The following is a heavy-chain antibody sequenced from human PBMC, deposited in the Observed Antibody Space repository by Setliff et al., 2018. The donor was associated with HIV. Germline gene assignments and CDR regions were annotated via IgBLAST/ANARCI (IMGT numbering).Heavy chain of an antibody. CDR2: MNPNSGNT. CDR3: ARGRIAAVGLLNYYGMDV. J-gene: IGHJ6*02. V-gene: IGHV1-8*02. Sequence: GASVKVSCKASGYTFTSYGINWVRQATGQGLEWMGWMNPNSGNTGSAQKFQGRVTMTRNTSISTAYMELSSLRSEDTAVYYCARGRIAAVGLLNYYGMDVWGQGTTVTVSS. D-gene: IGHD6-13*01. CDR1: GYTFTSYG.